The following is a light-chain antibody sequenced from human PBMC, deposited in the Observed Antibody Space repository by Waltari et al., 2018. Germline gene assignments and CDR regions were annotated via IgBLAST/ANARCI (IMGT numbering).Light chain of an antibody. CDR2: AAS. V-gene: IGKV1-39*01. Sequence: DIQMTQSPSSLSASVGDRVTITCRASQSISSYLNCYQQKPGKAQKLLIYAASSLQSGVPSRFSGSGSVTDFTLTISSLQLEDFATYYCQQSNSSPFTFGPGTKVDIK. CDR1: QSISSY. J-gene: IGKJ3*01. CDR3: QQSNSSPFT.